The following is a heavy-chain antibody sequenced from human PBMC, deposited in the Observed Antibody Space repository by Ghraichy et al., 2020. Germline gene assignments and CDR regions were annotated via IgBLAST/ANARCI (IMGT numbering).Heavy chain of an antibody. Sequence: GESLNISCAASGFTFSSYAMSWVRQAPGKGLEWVSAISGSGGSTYYADSVKGRFTISRDNSKNTLYLQMNSLRAEDTAVYYCAKGTAAIPVADYWGQGTLVTVSS. J-gene: IGHJ4*02. V-gene: IGHV3-23*01. CDR1: GFTFSSYA. D-gene: IGHD2-2*02. CDR3: AKGTAAIPVADY. CDR2: ISGSGGST.